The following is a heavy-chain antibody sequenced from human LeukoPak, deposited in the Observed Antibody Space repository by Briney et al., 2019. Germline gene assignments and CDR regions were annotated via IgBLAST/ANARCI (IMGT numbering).Heavy chain of an antibody. CDR3: ARIGSSWKREYYFDY. CDR1: GYSISSSNW. V-gene: IGHV4-28*05. CDR2: IYYSESI. D-gene: IGHD6-13*01. J-gene: IGHJ4*02. Sequence: SETLSLTCAVSGYSISSSNWWGWIRQPPGKGLEWIGYIYYSESIYYNPSLKSRVTMSVDTSKNQFSLKLSSVTAVDTAVYYCARIGSSWKREYYFDYWGQGTLVTVSS.